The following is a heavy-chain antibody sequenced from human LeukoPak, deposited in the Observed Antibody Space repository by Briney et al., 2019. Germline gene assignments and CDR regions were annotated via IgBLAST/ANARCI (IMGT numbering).Heavy chain of an antibody. CDR1: GFTFDDYA. CDR2: ISGDGGST. J-gene: IGHJ4*02. V-gene: IGHV3-43*02. Sequence: GGSLRLSCAASGFTFDDYAMHWVRQAPGKGLEWVSLISGDGGSTYYADSVKGRLTISRDNSKNSLYLQMNSLRTEDTALYYCAKDIVKGDFWSGSFGYWGQGTLVTVSS. CDR3: AKDIVKGDFWSGSFGY. D-gene: IGHD3-3*01.